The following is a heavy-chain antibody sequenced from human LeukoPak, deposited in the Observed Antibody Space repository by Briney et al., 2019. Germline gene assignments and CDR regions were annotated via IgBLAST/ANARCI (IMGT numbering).Heavy chain of an antibody. Sequence: PSETLSLTCTVSGGSISSYYWSWIRQPPGKGLEWIGYIYYTGSTSYNPSLKSRVTTSIDTSQNQFSLKLSSVTAADTAVYYCARWGVQEWDYWGQGTLVTVSS. CDR2: IYYTGST. CDR1: GGSISSYY. CDR3: ARWGVQEWDY. J-gene: IGHJ4*02. D-gene: IGHD3-3*01. V-gene: IGHV4-59*01.